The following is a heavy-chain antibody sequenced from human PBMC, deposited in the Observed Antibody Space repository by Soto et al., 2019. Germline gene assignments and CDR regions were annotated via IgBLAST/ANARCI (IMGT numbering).Heavy chain of an antibody. D-gene: IGHD1-1*01. CDR1: GFTFSSYS. V-gene: IGHV3-48*01. Sequence: PGGSLRLSCXASGFTFSSYSMNWVRQAPGRGLEWVSYISSSSSTIYYADSVKGRFTISRDNAKNSLYLQMNSLRAEDTAVYYCARDSLHQLSFDPWGQGTLVTVSS. CDR3: ARDSLHQLSFDP. J-gene: IGHJ5*02. CDR2: ISSSSSTI.